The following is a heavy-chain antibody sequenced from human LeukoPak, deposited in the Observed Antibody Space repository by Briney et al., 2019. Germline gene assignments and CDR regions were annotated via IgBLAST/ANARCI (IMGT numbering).Heavy chain of an antibody. J-gene: IGHJ4*02. V-gene: IGHV4-34*01. D-gene: IGHD4-11*01. CDR1: GGSFSGYY. Sequence: PSETLSLTCAVYGGSFSGYYWSWIRQPPGKGLEWIGEINHSGSTNYNPSLKSQVTISVDTSKNQFSLKLSSVTAADTAVYYCAIAMTTVTTATVAFDYWGQGTLVTVSS. CDR2: INHSGST. CDR3: AIAMTTVTTATVAFDY.